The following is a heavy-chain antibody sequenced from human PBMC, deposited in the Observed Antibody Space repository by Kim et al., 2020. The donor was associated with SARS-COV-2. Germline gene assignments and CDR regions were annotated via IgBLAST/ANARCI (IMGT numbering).Heavy chain of an antibody. D-gene: IGHD2-2*01. CDR3: ARAGRAVLPAARVYYYYYMDV. CDR1: GFTFRSYW. J-gene: IGHJ6*03. Sequence: GGSLRLSCEASGFTFRSYWMHWVRQAPGKGLVWVSRINTDGNSTTYADSVKGRFTISRDNAKNTLYLQMNSLRAEDTAVYYCARAGRAVLPAARVYYYYYMDVWGQGTPVTVSS. CDR2: INTDGNST. V-gene: IGHV3-74*01.